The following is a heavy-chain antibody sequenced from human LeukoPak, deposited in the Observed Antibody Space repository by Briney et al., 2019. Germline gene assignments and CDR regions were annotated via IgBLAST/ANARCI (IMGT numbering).Heavy chain of an antibody. Sequence: PSETLSLTCTVSGGSITNYYWSWIRQPAGKGLEWIGRFCTSGSTIYNPSLKSRVTMSVDTSKNQFSLKLTSVTAADTAVYYCARQGYCGGSTCYSSWFDPWGQGTLVTVSS. CDR1: GGSITNYY. D-gene: IGHD2-15*01. J-gene: IGHJ5*02. CDR2: FCTSGST. V-gene: IGHV4-4*07. CDR3: ARQGYCGGSTCYSSWFDP.